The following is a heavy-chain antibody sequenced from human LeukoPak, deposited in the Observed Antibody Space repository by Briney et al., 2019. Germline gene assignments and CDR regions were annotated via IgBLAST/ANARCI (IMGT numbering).Heavy chain of an antibody. Sequence: GGSLRLSCAASGFTFSTYSMTWVRQAPGKGLEWVSSITSASNYIYYADSVKGRFTISRDNAQNSLYLQMNSLRAEDTAVYYCARGRSGYYADYWGQGTLVTVSS. CDR1: GFTFSTYS. D-gene: IGHD3-3*01. CDR3: ARGRSGYYADY. V-gene: IGHV3-21*01. CDR2: ITSASNYI. J-gene: IGHJ4*02.